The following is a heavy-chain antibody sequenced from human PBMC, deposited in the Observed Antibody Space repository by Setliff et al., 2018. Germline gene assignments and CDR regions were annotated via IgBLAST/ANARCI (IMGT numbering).Heavy chain of an antibody. CDR3: ARDRGSSSLVRGLMRDY. Sequence: PGGSLRLSCAASGFDFKTHWMDWARQAPGKGLEWVANIKEDGSQRNYVDAVRGRFTVSRDNARNLLYLQMNSLRAEDTAVYYCARDRGSSSLVRGLMRDYWGQGTQVTVSS. CDR1: GFDFKTHW. V-gene: IGHV3-7*01. D-gene: IGHD3-10*01. CDR2: IKEDGSQR. J-gene: IGHJ4*02.